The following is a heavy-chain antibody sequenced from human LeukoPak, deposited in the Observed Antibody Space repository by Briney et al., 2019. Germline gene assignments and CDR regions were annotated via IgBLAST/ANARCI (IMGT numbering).Heavy chain of an antibody. J-gene: IGHJ3*02. CDR2: FDPEDGET. CDR3: ATMYYYDSSGSDAFDI. CDR1: GYTLTELS. V-gene: IGHV1-24*01. Sequence: ASVKVSCKVSGYTLTELSMHWVRQAPGKGLEWMGGFDPEDGETIYAQKFQGRVTMTEDTSTDTAYMGLSSLRSEDTAVYYCATMYYYDSSGSDAFDIWSQGTMVTVSS. D-gene: IGHD3-22*01.